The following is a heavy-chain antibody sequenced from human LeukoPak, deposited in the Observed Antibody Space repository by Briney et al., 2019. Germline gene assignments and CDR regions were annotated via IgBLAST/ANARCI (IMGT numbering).Heavy chain of an antibody. CDR2: IYHSGST. J-gene: IGHJ4*02. D-gene: IGHD6-19*01. V-gene: IGHV4-34*01. CDR3: AREQWLVGY. CDR1: GGSFSGYY. Sequence: SETLSLNCAVYGGSFSGYYWNWIRQPPGKGLEWIGYIYHSGSTYYNPSLKSRVTISVDRSKNQFSLKLSSVTAADTAVYYCAREQWLVGYWGQGTLVTVSS.